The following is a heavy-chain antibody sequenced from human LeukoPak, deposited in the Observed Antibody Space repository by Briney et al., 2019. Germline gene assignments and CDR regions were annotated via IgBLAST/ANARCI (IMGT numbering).Heavy chain of an antibody. V-gene: IGHV4-34*01. D-gene: IGHD1/OR15-1a*01. CDR2: INHSGDT. Sequence: SETLSLTCNVSGGSFTNYYWSWIRQTPEKGLEWIGQINHSGDTSYYPSLRSRVTLSVDRSKNQFSLKVTSVTAADTGVYYCARGPGTVGLSPWGQGTLVTVSS. J-gene: IGHJ5*02. CDR1: GGSFTNYY. CDR3: ARGPGTVGLSP.